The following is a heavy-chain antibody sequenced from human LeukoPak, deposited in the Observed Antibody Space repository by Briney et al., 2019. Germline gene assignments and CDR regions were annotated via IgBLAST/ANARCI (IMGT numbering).Heavy chain of an antibody. J-gene: IGHJ4*02. D-gene: IGHD6-13*01. CDR1: GYTFSSYG. CDR3: ARDPRVSSSSWGFDY. V-gene: IGHV1-18*01. CDR2: INTYNGNT. Sequence: ASVKVSCKASGYTFSSYGISWVRQAPGQGLEWMGWINTYNGNTNYAQKLQDRVTMTTDTSTSTAYMELRSLRVDDTAVYYCARDPRVSSSSWGFDYWGQGTLVTVSS.